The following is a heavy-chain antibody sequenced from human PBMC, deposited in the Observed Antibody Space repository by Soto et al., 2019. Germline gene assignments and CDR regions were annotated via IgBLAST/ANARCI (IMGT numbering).Heavy chain of an antibody. CDR1: GYTFTSYG. V-gene: IGHV1-18*01. J-gene: IGHJ6*03. D-gene: IGHD2-2*01. CDR2: ISAYNGNT. Sequence: QVRLVQSGAEVKKPGASVKGSCKASGYTFTSYGISWVRQAPGQGLEWMGWISAYNGNTNYAQKLQGRVTMTTDTSTSTAYIELRTLRSDHTAVYYCARGCSSASCYPLTYYMDVWGKGTTVTVSS. CDR3: ARGCSSASCYPLTYYMDV.